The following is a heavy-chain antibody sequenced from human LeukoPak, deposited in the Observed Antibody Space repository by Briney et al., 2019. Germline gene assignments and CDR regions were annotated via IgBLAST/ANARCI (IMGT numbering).Heavy chain of an antibody. V-gene: IGHV3-30-3*01. CDR1: GFIFSSYA. D-gene: IGHD6-13*01. Sequence: GRSLRLSCAASGFIFSSYAMHWVRQAPGKGLEWVAVISSDGSIKYYADSVKGLFTISRDNSKNTLYLQMNSLRAEDTAVYSCARDVAATGNWYFDLWGRGTLVTVSS. CDR3: ARDVAATGNWYFDL. CDR2: ISSDGSIK. J-gene: IGHJ2*01.